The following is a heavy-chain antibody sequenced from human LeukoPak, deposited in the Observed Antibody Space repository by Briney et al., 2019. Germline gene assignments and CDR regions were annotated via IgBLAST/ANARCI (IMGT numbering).Heavy chain of an antibody. CDR2: IIPIFGTA. Sequence: GASVKVSCKASGGTFSSYAISWVRQAPGQGLEWMGGIIPIFGTANYAQKFQGRVTITADESTSKAYMELSSLRSEDTAVYYCARGRTGYCTNGVCYSPYYYYGMDVWGQGTTVTVSS. D-gene: IGHD2-8*01. CDR3: ARGRTGYCTNGVCYSPYYYYGMDV. CDR1: GGTFSSYA. V-gene: IGHV1-69*13. J-gene: IGHJ6*02.